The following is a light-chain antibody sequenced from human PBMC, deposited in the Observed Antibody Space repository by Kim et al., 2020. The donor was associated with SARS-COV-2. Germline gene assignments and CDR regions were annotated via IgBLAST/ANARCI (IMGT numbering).Light chain of an antibody. J-gene: IGLJ1*01. CDR3: SSYTTSLTRV. CDR2: DVT. CDR1: SSDIGGYNY. V-gene: IGLV2-14*03. Sequence: GQSITISRTGTSSDIGGYNYVSWYQQHPGKAPKLIIYDVTYRPSGVSSRFSGSKSYNTASLTIFGLQLEDEADYYCSSYTTSLTRVFGTGTKVTVL.